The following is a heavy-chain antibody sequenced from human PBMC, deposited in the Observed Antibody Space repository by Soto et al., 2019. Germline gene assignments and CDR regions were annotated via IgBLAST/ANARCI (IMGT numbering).Heavy chain of an antibody. CDR1: GGSISRAGYS. CDR3: ASSRVVTAYFDY. Sequence: QLQLQASGSRLVKPSQTLSLTCAVSGGSISRAGYSWSWIRQSPGKGLEWIGYIYNSGSTFYNPSLKSRLTISVDRSKNQLSLQLNSVTAADTAVYYCASSRVVTAYFDYWGQGTLVTVSS. J-gene: IGHJ4*02. D-gene: IGHD2-21*02. V-gene: IGHV4-30-2*06. CDR2: IYNSGST.